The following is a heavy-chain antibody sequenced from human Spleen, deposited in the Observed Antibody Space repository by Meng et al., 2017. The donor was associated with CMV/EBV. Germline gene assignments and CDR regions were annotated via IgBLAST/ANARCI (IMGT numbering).Heavy chain of an antibody. Sequence: GGSVSSGTYYWGWIRQPPGKGLEWIGYISYSGTTNYNPSLKSRVTISVDTSKNQFSLKLSSVTAADTAVYYCARGTMTTKKRLNWFDPWGQGTLVTVS. D-gene: IGHD3-22*01. J-gene: IGHJ5*02. CDR2: ISYSGTT. CDR3: ARGTMTTKKRLNWFDP. CDR1: GGSVSSGTYY. V-gene: IGHV4-61*01.